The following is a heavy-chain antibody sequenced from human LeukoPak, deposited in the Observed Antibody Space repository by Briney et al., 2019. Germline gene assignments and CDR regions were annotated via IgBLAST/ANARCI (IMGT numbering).Heavy chain of an antibody. Sequence: SETLSLTCTVSGGSISRSHWLGWVRQPPGKGLEWVGEIHHSGSTNSNPSLTSRLTISVDKSKNQFSLRLNSVTAADTAVYYCAREFVQGSSLPYFDCWGQGALVSASS. CDR3: AREFVQGSSLPYFDC. J-gene: IGHJ4*02. V-gene: IGHV4-4*02. CDR1: GGSISRSHW. D-gene: IGHD1-26*01. CDR2: IHHSGST.